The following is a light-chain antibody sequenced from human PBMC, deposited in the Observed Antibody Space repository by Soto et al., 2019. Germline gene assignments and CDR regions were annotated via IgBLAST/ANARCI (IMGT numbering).Light chain of an antibody. CDR1: QSVSASY. V-gene: IGKV3-20*01. CDR2: GAS. Sequence: EIVLTQSPGTLSLSPGERATLSCRASQSVSASYLAWYQQKPGQAPRLLIYGASSRATGIPDRFSGSGSVTDFTLTISRLETEDLAVYYCQQYASSPLTFGGGTKVEIK. J-gene: IGKJ4*01. CDR3: QQYASSPLT.